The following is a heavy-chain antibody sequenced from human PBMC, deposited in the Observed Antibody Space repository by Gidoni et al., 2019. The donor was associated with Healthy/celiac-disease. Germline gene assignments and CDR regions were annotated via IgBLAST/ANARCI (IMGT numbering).Heavy chain of an antibody. CDR2: IYSGGST. CDR1: GFTVSSNY. Sequence: EVQLVETGGGLIQPGGSLRLSCASSGFTVSSNYMSWVRQAPGEGLEWVSVIYSGGSTYYADSVKGRLTISRDNSKNTLYLQMNSLRAEDTAVYYGARGGSSGWPGGAFDIWGQGTMVTVSS. D-gene: IGHD6-19*01. CDR3: ARGGSSGWPGGAFDI. V-gene: IGHV3-53*02. J-gene: IGHJ3*02.